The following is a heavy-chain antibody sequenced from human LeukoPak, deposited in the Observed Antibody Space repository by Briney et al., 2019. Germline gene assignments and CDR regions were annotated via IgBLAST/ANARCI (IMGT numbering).Heavy chain of an antibody. CDR3: ARGFLGRNPVY. Sequence: ASVKVSCKASGYTFTGYGIHWVRQASGHGLEWLGWINPYTGNTDYIEKLQGRVTMTVNTSITTAYMELRSLRPEDTAVYYCARGFLGRNPVYWGQGTLVTVSS. CDR1: GYTFTGYG. CDR2: INPYTGNT. V-gene: IGHV1-8*01. J-gene: IGHJ4*02. D-gene: IGHD2/OR15-2a*01.